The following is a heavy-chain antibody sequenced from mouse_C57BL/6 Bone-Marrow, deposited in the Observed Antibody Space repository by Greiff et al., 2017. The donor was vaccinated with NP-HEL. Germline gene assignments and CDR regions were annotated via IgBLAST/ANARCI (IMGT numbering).Heavy chain of an antibody. D-gene: IGHD2-12*01. CDR1: GFTFSDYG. CDR2: ISNLAYSI. J-gene: IGHJ3*01. V-gene: IGHV5-15*01. Sequence: EVQLVESGGGLVQPGGSLKLSCAASGFTFSDYGMAWVRQAPRKGPEWVAFISNLAYSIYYADTVTGRFTISRENAKNTLYLEMRSLRSEDTAVYYCARHGYSPFAYWGQGTLVTVSA. CDR3: ARHGYSPFAY.